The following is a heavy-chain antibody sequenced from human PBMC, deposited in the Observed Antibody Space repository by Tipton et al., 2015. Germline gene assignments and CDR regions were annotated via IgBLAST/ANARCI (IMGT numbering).Heavy chain of an antibody. Sequence: SLRLSCAASGFTFDDYAMHWVRQAPGKGLEWVSLINWNSGMTAYADSVKGRFTISRDNAENSLYLQINSVRPEDTALYYCAKDVYGGNSEIQLDYWGQGIQVTVSS. D-gene: IGHD4-23*01. CDR3: AKDVYGGNSEIQLDY. CDR1: GFTFDDYA. CDR2: INWNSGMT. J-gene: IGHJ4*02. V-gene: IGHV3-9*01.